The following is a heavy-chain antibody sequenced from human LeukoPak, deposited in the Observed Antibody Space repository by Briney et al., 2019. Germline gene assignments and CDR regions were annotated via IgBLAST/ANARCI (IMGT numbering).Heavy chain of an antibody. J-gene: IGHJ3*02. Sequence: PSETLSLTCTVSGGSISSYYWNWIRQPPGKGLEWIGYIYYSGSTNYNPSLKSRVTISVDTSKNQFSLKLSSVTAADTAVYYCARLRLRDAFDIWGQGTMVTVSS. CDR2: IYYSGST. V-gene: IGHV4-59*01. CDR1: GGSISSYY. CDR3: ARLRLRDAFDI.